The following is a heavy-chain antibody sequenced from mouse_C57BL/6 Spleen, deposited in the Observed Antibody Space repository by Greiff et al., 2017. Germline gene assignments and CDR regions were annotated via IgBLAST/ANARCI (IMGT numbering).Heavy chain of an antibody. D-gene: IGHD1-1*01. CDR2: IYPGSGNT. V-gene: IGHV1-76*01. Sequence: VQLKESGAELVRPGASVKLSCKASGYTFTDYYINWVKQRPGQGLEWIARIYPGSGNTYYNEKFKGKATLTAEKSSSTAYMQLSSLTSEDSAVYFCARSSYYGSSYAMDYWGQGTSVTVSS. CDR3: ARSSYYGSSYAMDY. CDR1: GYTFTDYY. J-gene: IGHJ4*01.